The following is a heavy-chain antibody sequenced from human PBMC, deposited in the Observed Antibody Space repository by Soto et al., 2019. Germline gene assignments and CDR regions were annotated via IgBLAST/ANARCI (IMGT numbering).Heavy chain of an antibody. J-gene: IGHJ6*02. Sequence: GVSMRHPCAASGFTFSSYAMHRVRQAPGKGLEWVAVISYDGSNKYYADSVKGRFTISRDNSKNTLYLQMNSLRAEDTAVYYCARGSYGYNYYYYGMDVWGQGTTVTVSS. D-gene: IGHD5-18*01. CDR1: GFTFSSYA. V-gene: IGHV3-30-3*01. CDR2: ISYDGSNK. CDR3: ARGSYGYNYYYYGMDV.